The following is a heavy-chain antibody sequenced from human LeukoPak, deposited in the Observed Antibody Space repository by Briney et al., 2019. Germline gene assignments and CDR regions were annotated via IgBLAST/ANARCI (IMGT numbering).Heavy chain of an antibody. Sequence: GGSLRLSCAASGFTFSSYAMHWVRQAPGKGLEWVAVISYDGSNKYYADSVKGRFTISRDNAKNSLYLQMNSLRAEDTAVYYCARDLAYDSSGYQNWFDPWGQGTLVTVSS. V-gene: IGHV3-30-3*01. D-gene: IGHD3-22*01. CDR1: GFTFSSYA. CDR2: ISYDGSNK. CDR3: ARDLAYDSSGYQNWFDP. J-gene: IGHJ5*02.